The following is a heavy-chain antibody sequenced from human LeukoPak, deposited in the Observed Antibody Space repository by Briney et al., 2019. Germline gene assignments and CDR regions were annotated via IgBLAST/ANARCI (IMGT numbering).Heavy chain of an antibody. Sequence: GESLKIPCKGSGYSFTTYRIGWVRQMPGKGLEWMGVVSPGDSDTRYSPSFQGQVTISADKSISTAYLQWSSLKASDTAMYYCARHLDDSSGYYYRTMYYFDYWGQGTLVTVSS. CDR3: ARHLDDSSGYYYRTMYYFDY. V-gene: IGHV5-51*01. J-gene: IGHJ4*02. D-gene: IGHD3-22*01. CDR1: GYSFTTYR. CDR2: VSPGDSDT.